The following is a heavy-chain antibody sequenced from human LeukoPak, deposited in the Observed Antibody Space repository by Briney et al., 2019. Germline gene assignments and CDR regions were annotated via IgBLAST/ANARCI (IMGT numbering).Heavy chain of an antibody. CDR3: ARDSRSSADAFDI. Sequence: SETLSLTCTVSGGSIRSGSYYWSWIRRPAGKGLEWIGRIFTSGNTNYNPSLKSRVTISVDTSKNQFSLKLSSVTAADTAVYYCARDSRSSADAFDIWGQGTMVTVSS. CDR2: IFTSGNT. J-gene: IGHJ3*02. CDR1: GGSIRSGSYY. D-gene: IGHD6-6*01. V-gene: IGHV4-61*02.